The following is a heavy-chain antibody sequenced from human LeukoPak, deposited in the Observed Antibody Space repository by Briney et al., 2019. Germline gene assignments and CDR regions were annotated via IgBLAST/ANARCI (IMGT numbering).Heavy chain of an antibody. D-gene: IGHD3-9*01. V-gene: IGHV4-61*02. CDR1: GVSISSGSYY. J-gene: IGHJ4*02. CDR2: IHTSGTT. CDR3: ARHDILTGRHFDV. Sequence: PSQTLSLTCTVSGVSISSGSYYWRWIRVPAGKGLEWIGRIHTSGTTNYNSPLKSRVTLSLDTSKNQFSLKLSSLTAADTAVYYCARHDILTGRHFDVWGQGTLVTVSS.